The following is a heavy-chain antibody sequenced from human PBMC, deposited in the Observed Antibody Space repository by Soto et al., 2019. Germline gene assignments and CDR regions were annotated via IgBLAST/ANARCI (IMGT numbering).Heavy chain of an antibody. J-gene: IGHJ4*02. CDR1: GFTFSSYA. V-gene: IGHV3-23*01. CDR3: AKRGYGSGSYYSVPGY. Sequence: PGGSLRLSCAASGFTFSSYAMSWVRQAPGKGLEWVSAISGSGGSTYYADSVKGRFTISRDNSKNTLYLQMNSLRAEDTAVYYCAKRGYGSGSYYSVPGYWGQGTLVTVSS. D-gene: IGHD3-10*01. CDR2: ISGSGGST.